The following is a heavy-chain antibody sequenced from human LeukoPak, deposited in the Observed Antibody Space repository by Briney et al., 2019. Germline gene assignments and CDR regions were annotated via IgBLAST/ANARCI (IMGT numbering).Heavy chain of an antibody. CDR1: GGSISSSNW. CDR2: IYHSGST. J-gene: IGHJ4*02. V-gene: IGHV4-4*02. CDR3: TTYGDYAPGSDY. D-gene: IGHD4-17*01. Sequence: KASETLSLTCAVSGGSISSSNWWSWVRQPPGKGLEWIGEIYHSGSTNYNPSLKSRVTISVDKSKNQFSLKLSSVTAADTAVYYCTTYGDYAPGSDYWGQGTLVTVSS.